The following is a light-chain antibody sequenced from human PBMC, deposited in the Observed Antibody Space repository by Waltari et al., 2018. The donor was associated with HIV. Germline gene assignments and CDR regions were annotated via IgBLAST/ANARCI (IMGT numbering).Light chain of an antibody. Sequence: GMEESPLSLSVPVGLRDSISCRSSRTLLYSDGNSYLTRFHQRPGQSTRRLIYKVSRRDSGVPDRFSGSGSDTEFALKISRVEAEDVGVYYCMQGTLWLTFGQGTRLEIK. CDR2: KVS. V-gene: IGKV2-30*01. CDR1: RTLLYSDGNSY. J-gene: IGKJ5*01. CDR3: MQGTLWLT.